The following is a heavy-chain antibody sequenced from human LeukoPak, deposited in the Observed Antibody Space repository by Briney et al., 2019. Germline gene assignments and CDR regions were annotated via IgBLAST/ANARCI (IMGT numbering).Heavy chain of an antibody. D-gene: IGHD6-19*01. CDR3: ARGHLVGGWFKYDAFAI. CDR2: INHRENT. V-gene: IGHV4-34*01. Sequence: SETLSLTCAVSGGSFIGYFWSWIRQSPGKGLEWIGEINHRENTNYNPSFQSRVTISVDRSKNQFSLKLSSVTAADTAVYYCARGHLVGGWFKYDAFAIWGQGTMVTVSS. J-gene: IGHJ3*02. CDR1: GGSFIGYF.